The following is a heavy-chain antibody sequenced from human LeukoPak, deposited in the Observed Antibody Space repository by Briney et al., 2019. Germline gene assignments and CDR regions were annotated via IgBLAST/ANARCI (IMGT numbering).Heavy chain of an antibody. CDR2: IFHSGIA. D-gene: IGHD3-16*01. V-gene: IGHV4-38-2*01. CDR1: NYPITSDYY. CDR3: GRAGFGTAYNRFYYYMDV. J-gene: IGHJ6*03. Sequence: SETLSLTCAVSNYPITSDYYWVWIRQPPGQGLVWIGQIFHSGIAHYNPSLKSRVTMSVDTSRSQFSVNLNSVTAADTAVYFCGRAGFGTAYNRFYYYMDVWGKGTPVTVSS.